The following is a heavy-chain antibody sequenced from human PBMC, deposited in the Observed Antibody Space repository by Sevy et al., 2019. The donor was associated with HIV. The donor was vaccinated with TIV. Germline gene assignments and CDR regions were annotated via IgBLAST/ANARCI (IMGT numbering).Heavy chain of an antibody. CDR3: ARETVDYYDSSGYYFNWFDP. J-gene: IGHJ5*02. Sequence: SETLSLTCTVSGGSISSGDYYWSWIRQPPGKGLEWIGYIYYSGSTYYHPSLKSRVTISVDTSKNQFSLKLSSVTAADTAVYYCARETVDYYDSSGYYFNWFDPWGQGTLVTVSS. V-gene: IGHV4-30-4*01. CDR2: IYYSGST. D-gene: IGHD3-22*01. CDR1: GGSISSGDYY.